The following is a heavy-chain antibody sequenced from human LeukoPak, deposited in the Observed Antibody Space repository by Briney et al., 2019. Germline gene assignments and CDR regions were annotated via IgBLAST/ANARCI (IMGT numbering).Heavy chain of an antibody. CDR1: GYTFTGYY. D-gene: IGHD2-2*01. Sequence: ASVKVSCKASGYTFTGYYMHWVRQAPGQGLEWMGWINPNSGGTNYAQKFQGRVTMTRDTSISTAYMELSRLRSDDTAVYYCARPYCSSTSCLDFDYWGQGTLVTVSS. CDR2: INPNSGGT. V-gene: IGHV1-2*02. J-gene: IGHJ4*02. CDR3: ARPYCSSTSCLDFDY.